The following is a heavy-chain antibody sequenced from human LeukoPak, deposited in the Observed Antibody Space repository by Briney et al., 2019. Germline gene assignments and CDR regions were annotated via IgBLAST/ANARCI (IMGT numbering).Heavy chain of an antibody. CDR3: ARDPASGTYTEFDY. D-gene: IGHD1-26*01. CDR2: ITGSGDKT. CDR1: GLTFGSYG. Sequence: GGSLRLSCAASGLTFGSYGMSWVRQAPGKGPEWVSSITGSGDKTYYADSVKGRVTISRDNSKNTLYLQMNSLGVEDTAVYYCARDPASGTYTEFDYWGQGTLVTVSS. V-gene: IGHV3-23*01. J-gene: IGHJ4*02.